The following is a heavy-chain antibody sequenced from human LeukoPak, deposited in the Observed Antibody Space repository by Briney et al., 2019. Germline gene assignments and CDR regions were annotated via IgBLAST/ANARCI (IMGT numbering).Heavy chain of an antibody. CDR2: INTNTGNP. D-gene: IGHD4-11*01. V-gene: IGHV7-4-1*02. Sequence: GASVKVSCKASGYTFTGYYMHWVRQAPGQGLEWMGWINTNTGNPTYAQGFTGRFVFSLDTSVSTAYLQISSLKAEDTAVYYCARDVGDYRAEYFQHWGQGTLVTVSS. CDR3: ARDVGDYRAEYFQH. J-gene: IGHJ1*01. CDR1: GYTFTGYY.